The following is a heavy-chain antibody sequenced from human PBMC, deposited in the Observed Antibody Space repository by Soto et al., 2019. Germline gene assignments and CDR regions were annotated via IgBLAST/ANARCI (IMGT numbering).Heavy chain of an antibody. J-gene: IGHJ4*02. CDR2: ISANNGKT. CDR1: GFTFTTYS. Sequence: QVQLVQSGPEVKKPGASVKVSCKASGFTFTTYSFSWVRQAPGQGLEWIGWISANNGKTVYAQKFQDRVTMTTDTSTSTAHLELRSLKTDDTAFYYCARETGVVVIVKGEFEFWGQGTLVTVSS. D-gene: IGHD2-15*01. CDR3: ARETGVVVIVKGEFEF. V-gene: IGHV1-18*04.